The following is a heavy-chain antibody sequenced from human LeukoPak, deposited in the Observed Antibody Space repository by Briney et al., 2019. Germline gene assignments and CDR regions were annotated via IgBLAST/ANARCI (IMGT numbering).Heavy chain of an antibody. D-gene: IGHD2-2*01. CDR3: ARSGGYCSSTSCYYYDY. CDR1: GFTFSSYA. V-gene: IGHV3-30*04. J-gene: IGHJ4*02. Sequence: GGSLRLSCAASGFTFSSYAMHWVRQAPGKGLEWVAVISYDGSNKYYGDSVKGRFTISRDNSKNILYLQMNSLRPEDTAVYYCARSGGYCSSTSCYYYDYWGQGTLVTVSS. CDR2: ISYDGSNK.